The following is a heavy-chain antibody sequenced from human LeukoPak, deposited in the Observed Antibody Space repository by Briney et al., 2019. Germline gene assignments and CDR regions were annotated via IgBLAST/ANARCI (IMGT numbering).Heavy chain of an antibody. Sequence: PGGSLRLSCAASGFTFSSFGMTWVRQAPGKGLEWVSTITGSGGITYYADSVKGRFTISRDNSKNTLYLQVNSLRADDTAVYYCAKDSPYAYYGSGSYWDYWGQGTLVTVSS. CDR1: GFTFSSFG. D-gene: IGHD3-10*01. J-gene: IGHJ4*02. CDR3: AKDSPYAYYGSGSYWDY. CDR2: ITGSGGIT. V-gene: IGHV3-23*01.